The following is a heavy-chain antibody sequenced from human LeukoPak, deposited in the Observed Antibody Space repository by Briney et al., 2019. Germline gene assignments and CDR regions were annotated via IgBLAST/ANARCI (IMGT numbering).Heavy chain of an antibody. CDR3: AKGLQEHYYYYYMDV. J-gene: IGHJ6*03. CDR2: ISGSGGSI. CDR1: GFTFSYYA. D-gene: IGHD4-11*01. V-gene: IGHV3-23*01. Sequence: GGSLRLSCAASGFTFSYYAMNWVRQAPGKGLEWVSVISGSGGSIYYADSVKGRCTIFRDKSKNTLYLQMNSLRGEDTAVYYCAKGLQEHYYYYYMDVWGKGTTVTVSS.